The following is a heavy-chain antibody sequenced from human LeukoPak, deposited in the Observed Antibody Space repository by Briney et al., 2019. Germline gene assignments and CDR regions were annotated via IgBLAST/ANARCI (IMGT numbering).Heavy chain of an antibody. J-gene: IGHJ4*02. CDR1: GGSISSYY. CDR3: ARVTGYRIEDYFDY. D-gene: IGHD6-13*01. V-gene: IGHV4-59*01. CDR2: IYYSGST. Sequence: SETLSLTCTVSGGSISSYYWSWIRQPPGRGLEWIGYIYYSGSTNYNPSLKSRVTISVETSKNEFSLKLRSVTAADTAVYYRARVTGYRIEDYFDYWGQGTLVTVSS.